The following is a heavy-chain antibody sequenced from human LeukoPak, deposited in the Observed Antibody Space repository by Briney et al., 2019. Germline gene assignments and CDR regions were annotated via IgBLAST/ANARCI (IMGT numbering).Heavy chain of an antibody. D-gene: IGHD1-26*01. CDR2: INHSGST. V-gene: IGHV4-34*01. Sequence: PSETLSLTCAVYGGSFSGYYWSWIRQPPGKGLEWIGEINHSGSTNYNPSLKSRVTISVDTSKNQFSLKLSSVTAADTAVYYCARSRYSGSYLAFDYWGQGTLVTVSS. CDR1: GGSFSGYY. J-gene: IGHJ4*02. CDR3: ARSRYSGSYLAFDY.